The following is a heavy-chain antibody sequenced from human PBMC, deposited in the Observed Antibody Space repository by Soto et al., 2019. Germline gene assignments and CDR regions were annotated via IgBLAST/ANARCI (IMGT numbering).Heavy chain of an antibody. CDR3: AVISSTWYPSNFPH. V-gene: IGHV3-23*04. J-gene: IGHJ1*01. CDR2: ISGSGVST. Sequence: EVQVVQSGGGVVQPGGSLRLSCVVSGMTFRSEGMTWVRQARGRGLEWVSGISGSGVSTYYADSVKGRFIVSRDNSKNILLLEMNSMRADDTAVYYCAVISSTWYPSNFPHWGQGTLVTVSS. CDR1: GMTFRSEG. D-gene: IGHD6-13*01.